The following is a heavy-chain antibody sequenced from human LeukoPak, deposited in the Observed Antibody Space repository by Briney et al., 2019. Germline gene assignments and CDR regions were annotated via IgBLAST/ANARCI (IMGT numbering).Heavy chain of an antibody. D-gene: IGHD3-10*01. V-gene: IGHV3-33*08. CDR3: ARETPSGYYFDY. CDR2: IWYDGSNK. J-gene: IGHJ4*02. CDR1: GFTFSSYS. Sequence: GGSLRLSCAASGFTFSSYSMNWVRQAPGKGLEWVAVIWYDGSNKYYADSVKGRFTISRDNSKNTLYLQMNSLRAEDTAVYYCARETPSGYYFDYWGQGTLVTVSS.